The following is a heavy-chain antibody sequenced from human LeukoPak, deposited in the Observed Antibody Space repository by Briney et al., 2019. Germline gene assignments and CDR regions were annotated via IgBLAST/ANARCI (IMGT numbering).Heavy chain of an antibody. CDR2: ISGSGGDT. J-gene: IGHJ4*02. D-gene: IGHD2-21*02. CDR1: GFTFSNFL. V-gene: IGHV3-23*01. CDR3: VRLAVTDTNY. Sequence: GGSLRLSCAASGFTFSNFLMTWVRQAPGKGPEWVSAISGSGGDTYYADSVKGRFTISRDNSKNTLYLQMNGLRVEDTAMYYCVRLAVTDTNYRGQGSLVTVSS.